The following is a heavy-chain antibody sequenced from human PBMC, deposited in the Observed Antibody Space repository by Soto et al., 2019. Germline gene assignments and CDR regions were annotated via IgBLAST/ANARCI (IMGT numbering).Heavy chain of an antibody. J-gene: IGHJ3*02. CDR3: ARLMIVPGGEAFDI. CDR1: GFTFRSYS. V-gene: IGHV3-48*02. D-gene: IGHD2-2*01. Sequence: LRLSCAASGFTFRSYSMNWVRQAPGKGLEWISYISSSSSTISYGDSVKGRFAIPRDNARNSLSLQMNSLRDEDTAVYYCARLMIVPGGEAFDICGQGTMVTVSS. CDR2: ISSSSSTI.